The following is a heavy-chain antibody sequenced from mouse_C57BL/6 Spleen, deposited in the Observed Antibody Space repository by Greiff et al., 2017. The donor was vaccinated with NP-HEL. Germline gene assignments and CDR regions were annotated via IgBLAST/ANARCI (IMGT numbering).Heavy chain of an antibody. CDR2: IHPNSGST. V-gene: IGHV1-64*01. Sequence: QVQLKQPGAELVKPGASVKLSCKASGYTFTSYWMHWVKQRPGQGLEWIGMIHPNSGSTNYNEKFKSKATLTVDKSSSTAYMQLSSLTSEDSAVYYCARAITTVVHYAMDYWGQGTSVTVSS. CDR1: GYTFTSYW. J-gene: IGHJ4*01. CDR3: ARAITTVVHYAMDY. D-gene: IGHD1-1*01.